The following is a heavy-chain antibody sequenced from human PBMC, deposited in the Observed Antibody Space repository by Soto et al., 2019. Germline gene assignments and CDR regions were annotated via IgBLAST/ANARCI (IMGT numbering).Heavy chain of an antibody. CDR2: ISAYNGNT. V-gene: IGHV1-18*01. Sequence: ASVKVSCKASGYTFTSYGIISVRQAPGQGLEGMGWISAYNGNTNYAQKLQGRVTMTTDTSTSTAYMELRSLRSDDTAVYYCASSSRFGEPYYYYYMDVWGKGTTVTVSS. J-gene: IGHJ6*03. D-gene: IGHD3-10*01. CDR1: GYTFTSYG. CDR3: ASSSRFGEPYYYYYMDV.